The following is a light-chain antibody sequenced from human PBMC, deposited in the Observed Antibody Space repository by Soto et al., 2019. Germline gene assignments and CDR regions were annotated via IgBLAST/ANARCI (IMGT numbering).Light chain of an antibody. CDR2: EVS. J-gene: IGLJ2*01. V-gene: IGLV2-8*01. CDR1: SSDVGDYNY. Sequence: QSALTQPPSASGSPGQSVTISCTGTSSDVGDYNYVSWYQQHPGKARKLMIYEVSKRPSGVPDRFSGSKSGNTASLTVSGLQAEDEADYYCSSYAGSNNLVFGGGTKLTVL. CDR3: SSYAGSNNLV.